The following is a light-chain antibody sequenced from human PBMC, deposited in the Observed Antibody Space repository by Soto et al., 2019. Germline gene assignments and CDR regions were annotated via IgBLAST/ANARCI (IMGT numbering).Light chain of an antibody. Sequence: EIVMTQSPATLSVSPGERATLSCRASQSVSSNLAWYQKKPGQAPRLLIYGASTRATGIPARFSGSGSGTEFTLTITSLQSEDFAVYYCQQYYNWPPITFGGGTRLEIK. J-gene: IGKJ5*01. V-gene: IGKV3-15*01. CDR2: GAS. CDR3: QQYYNWPPIT. CDR1: QSVSSN.